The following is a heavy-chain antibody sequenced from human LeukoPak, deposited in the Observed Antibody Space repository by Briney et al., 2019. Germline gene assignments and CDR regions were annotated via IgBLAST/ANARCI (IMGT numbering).Heavy chain of an antibody. D-gene: IGHD2-15*01. CDR3: AVTVTPGHYIYY. Sequence: PSETLSLTCTVSGGYMSTNYYYWGWLRQPPGKGLEWIGSMYYSGTTFYTPSLKRRVTISVHTSKSQFALKLNSLTAADTAVYYCAVTVTPGHYIYYCGQGSPVTVSS. J-gene: IGHJ4*02. CDR2: MYYSGTT. CDR1: GGYMSTNYYY. V-gene: IGHV4-39*01.